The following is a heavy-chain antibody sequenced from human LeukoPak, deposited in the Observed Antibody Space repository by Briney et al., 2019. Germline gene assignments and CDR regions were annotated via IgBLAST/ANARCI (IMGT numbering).Heavy chain of an antibody. CDR3: AADLSSSCGLGY. J-gene: IGHJ4*02. CDR2: IKQDGSDK. D-gene: IGHD6-6*01. V-gene: IGHV3-7*01. Sequence: GGSLRLSCAASGFTFSSYSMNWVRQAPGKGLEWVANIKQDGSDKYYVDSVKGRFTISRDNAKNSLYLQMNGLRPEDTAVYYCAADLSSSCGLGYWGQGTLVTVSS. CDR1: GFTFSSYS.